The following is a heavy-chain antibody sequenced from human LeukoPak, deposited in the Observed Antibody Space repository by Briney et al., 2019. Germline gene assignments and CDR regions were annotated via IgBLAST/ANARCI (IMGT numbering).Heavy chain of an antibody. Sequence: PGGSLRLSCAASGFTFSSYAMSWVRQAPGKGLEWVSVLYSGGNTYYADSAKGRFTVSRDNSKNTLYLQMNSLRAEDTAVYYCARYDGGSGPFDYWGQGTLVTVSS. V-gene: IGHV3-53*01. CDR1: GFTFSSYA. J-gene: IGHJ4*02. CDR3: ARYDGGSGPFDY. CDR2: LYSGGNT. D-gene: IGHD3-10*01.